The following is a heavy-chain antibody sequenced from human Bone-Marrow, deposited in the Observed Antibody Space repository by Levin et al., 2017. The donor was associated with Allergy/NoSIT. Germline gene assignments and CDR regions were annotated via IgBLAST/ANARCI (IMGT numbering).Heavy chain of an antibody. CDR2: IKEDGSAK. CDR3: AREYWGPYT. J-gene: IGHJ5*02. D-gene: IGHD7-27*01. Sequence: GGSLRLSCAASGLTFNNYWMTWVRQAPGKGLEWVANIKEDGSAKNYVDSVKGRFTVSRDNTKNSLYLQMNSLRAEGTAVYYCAREYWGPYTWGQGTLVTVSA. CDR1: GLTFNNYW. V-gene: IGHV3-7*04.